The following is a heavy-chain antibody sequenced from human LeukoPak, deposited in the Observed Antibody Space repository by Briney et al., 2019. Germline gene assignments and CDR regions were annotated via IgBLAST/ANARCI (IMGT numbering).Heavy chain of an antibody. CDR1: AASLSRDD. CDR2: ISDTGKT. D-gene: IGHD2/OR15-2a*01. V-gene: IGHV4-59*01. CDR3: ATGYYEPFAT. J-gene: IGHJ5*02. Sequence: SETLSLTCSLSAASLSRDDWDCLRQSPGQGLEWIGYISDTGKTDSNPSLKSRVSISLDMSKKQFSLRLRSVTAADSAVYYCATGYYEPFATWGPGILVTVSS.